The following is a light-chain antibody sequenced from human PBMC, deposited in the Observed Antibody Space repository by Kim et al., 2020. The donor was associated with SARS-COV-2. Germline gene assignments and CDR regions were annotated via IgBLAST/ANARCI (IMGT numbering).Light chain of an antibody. CDR1: QSVSST. V-gene: IGKV3-15*01. CDR3: HQYDKWPLT. CDR2: GAS. J-gene: IGKJ5*01. Sequence: MSPGERAAHSCRASQSVSSTLAWYQQKPGQAPRLLIYGASTRATGIPARFSGSGAGTEFTLTISSLQYEDFAIYYCHQYDKWPLTFGQGTRLEIK.